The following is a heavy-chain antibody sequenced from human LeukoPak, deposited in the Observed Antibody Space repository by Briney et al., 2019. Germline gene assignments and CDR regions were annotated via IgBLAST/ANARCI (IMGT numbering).Heavy chain of an antibody. Sequence: QSSETLSLTCTVSGGSISSSNYYWSWVRQPAGNRLEWIGRIYAGGNTNYNPSLKTRVTISADTSKNQLSLKLTSVTAADTAVYYCARLSRVDYWGQGTLVTVSS. CDR3: ARLSRVDY. CDR2: IYAGGNT. D-gene: IGHD2-2*01. V-gene: IGHV4-61*02. CDR1: GGSISSSNYY. J-gene: IGHJ4*02.